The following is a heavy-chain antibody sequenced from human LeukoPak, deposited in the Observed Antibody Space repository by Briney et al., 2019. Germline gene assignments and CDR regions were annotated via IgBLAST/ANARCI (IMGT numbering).Heavy chain of an antibody. Sequence: SETLSLTCAVYGGSFSGYYWSWIRQPPGKGLGWIGEINHSGSTNYNPSLKSRVTISVDTSKNQFSLKLSSVTAADTAVYYCARVTMIASSGLDVWGKGTTVTVSS. V-gene: IGHV4-34*01. J-gene: IGHJ6*04. D-gene: IGHD3-22*01. CDR2: INHSGST. CDR1: GGSFSGYY. CDR3: ARVTMIASSGLDV.